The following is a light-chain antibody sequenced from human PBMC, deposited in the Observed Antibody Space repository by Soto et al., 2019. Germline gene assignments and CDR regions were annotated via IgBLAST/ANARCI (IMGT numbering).Light chain of an antibody. Sequence: SVLTQPASVSGSPGQSITISCTGTSSDVGGYNHVSWYQQHPGKAPKLMIYEVSNRPSGVSNRFSGSKSGNTASLTISGLQAEDEADYYCSSYTSSSTRVFGGGTKLTVL. CDR1: SSDVGGYNH. CDR2: EVS. CDR3: SSYTSSSTRV. J-gene: IGLJ3*02. V-gene: IGLV2-14*01.